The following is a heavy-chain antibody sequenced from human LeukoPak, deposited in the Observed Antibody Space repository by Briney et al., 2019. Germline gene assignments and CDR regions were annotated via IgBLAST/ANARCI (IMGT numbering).Heavy chain of an antibody. D-gene: IGHD3-10*01. CDR2: IRYDGSNK. Sequence: GGSLRLSSAASGFTCTSYGIHWVRQAPGKGLEWVAFIRYDGSNKYYADSVKGRFTISRDNSKNMLYLQMNSLRAEDTAVYYCAKDRGDYYYSYDMDVWGKGTTVTVSS. J-gene: IGHJ6*03. CDR3: AKDRGDYYYSYDMDV. V-gene: IGHV3-30*02. CDR1: GFTCTSYG.